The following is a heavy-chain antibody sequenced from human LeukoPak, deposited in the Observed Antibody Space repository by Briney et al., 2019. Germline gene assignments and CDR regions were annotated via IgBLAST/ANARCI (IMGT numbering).Heavy chain of an antibody. CDR2: IYYSGST. Sequence: SETLSLTCTVSGGSISSYYWSWIRQPPGKGLEWIGYIYYSGSTNYNPSLKSRVTISVDTSKNQFSLKLSSVTAADTAVYYCARRGYYGSGRENWFDPWGQGTLVTVSS. V-gene: IGHV4-59*08. D-gene: IGHD3-10*01. CDR1: GGSISSYY. CDR3: ARRGYYGSGRENWFDP. J-gene: IGHJ5*02.